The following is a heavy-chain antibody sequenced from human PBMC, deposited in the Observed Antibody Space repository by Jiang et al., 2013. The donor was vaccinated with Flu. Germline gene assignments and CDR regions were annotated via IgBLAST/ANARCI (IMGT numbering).Heavy chain of an antibody. CDR2: TYYRSKWYN. J-gene: IGHJ6*02. CDR1: GDSVSSNSAA. CDR3: ARVYRPEYGMDV. D-gene: IGHD3-16*02. V-gene: IGHV6-1*01. Sequence: GDSVSSNSAAWNWIRQSPSRGLEWLGRTYYRSKWYNDYAVSVKSRITINPDTSKNQFSLQLNSVTPEDTAVYYCARVYRPEYGMDVWGQGTTVTVSS.